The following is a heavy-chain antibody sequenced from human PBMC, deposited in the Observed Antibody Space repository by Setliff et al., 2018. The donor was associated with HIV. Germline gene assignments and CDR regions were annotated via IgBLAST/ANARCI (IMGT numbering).Heavy chain of an antibody. V-gene: IGHV4-59*01. J-gene: IGHJ6*02. CDR2: IYCSGST. D-gene: IGHD3-10*01. CDR3: ARDRGRGSGSPTRKFYYYGMDV. CDR1: GGSISSYF. Sequence: SETLSLTCTVSGGSISSYFWSWIRQPPGKGLEWIGTIYCSGSTNYNPSLESRVTISVDTSKNKFSVTLRSVTTADTAVYYCARDRGRGSGSPTRKFYYYGMDVWGQGT.